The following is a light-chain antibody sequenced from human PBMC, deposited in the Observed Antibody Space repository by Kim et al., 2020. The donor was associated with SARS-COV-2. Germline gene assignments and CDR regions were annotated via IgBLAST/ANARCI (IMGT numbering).Light chain of an antibody. CDR2: GKN. Sequence: SSELTQDPAVSVALGQTVRITCQGDSLRRSYASWYQQKPGQAPVLVMYGKNNRTSGVPDRFSGSSSGNTTSLTITGAQAEDEADYYCNSRDSSGNSYVFG. J-gene: IGLJ1*01. CDR3: NSRDSSGNSYV. V-gene: IGLV3-19*01. CDR1: SLRRSY.